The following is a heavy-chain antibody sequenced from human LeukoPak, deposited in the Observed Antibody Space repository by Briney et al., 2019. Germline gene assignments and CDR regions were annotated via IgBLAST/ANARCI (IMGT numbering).Heavy chain of an antibody. D-gene: IGHD3-3*01. Sequence: SETLSLTCTVSGGSISSYYWSWIRQPPGKGLEWIGYIYYSGSTNYNPSLKSRVTISVDTSKNQFSLKLSSVTAADTAVYYCARGYYDFWSGDQGGFAFDIWGQGTMVTVSS. CDR2: IYYSGST. CDR1: GGSISSYY. CDR3: ARGYYDFWSGDQGGFAFDI. J-gene: IGHJ3*02. V-gene: IGHV4-59*01.